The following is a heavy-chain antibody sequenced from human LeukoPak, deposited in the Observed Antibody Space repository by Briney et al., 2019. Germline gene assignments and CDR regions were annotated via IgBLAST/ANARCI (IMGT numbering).Heavy chain of an antibody. CDR1: GYSFTSYW. CDR3: ARHEYSSGWYSDY. J-gene: IGHJ4*02. CDR2: IYPGDSDT. D-gene: IGHD6-19*01. V-gene: IGHV5-51*01. Sequence: RGESLKISCKASGYSFTSYWIGWVRQMPGKGLEWMGFIYPGDSDTRYSPSFQGQVTISADKSISTAYLQWSSLKASDTAMYYCARHEYSSGWYSDYWGQGTLVTVSS.